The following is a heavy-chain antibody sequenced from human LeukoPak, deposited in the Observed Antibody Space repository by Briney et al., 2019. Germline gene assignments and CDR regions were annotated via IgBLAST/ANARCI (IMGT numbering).Heavy chain of an antibody. Sequence: GSSVKVSCKASGGTFSSYAISWVRQAPGQGLEWMGGIIPIFGTTNYAQQFQGRVTITADESTTTAYMELSSLRSEDTAVYYCWATHYSSYWGNGAKYYYYYMDVWGKGTTVTVSS. CDR2: IIPIFGTT. D-gene: IGHD6-6*01. V-gene: IGHV1-69*01. CDR1: GGTFSSYA. CDR3: WATHYSSYWGNGAKYYYYYMDV. J-gene: IGHJ6*03.